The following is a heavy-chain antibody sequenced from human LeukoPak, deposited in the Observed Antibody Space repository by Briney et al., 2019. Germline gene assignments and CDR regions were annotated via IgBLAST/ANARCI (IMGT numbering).Heavy chain of an antibody. Sequence: ASVKVSCKASGYTFTSYAMHWVRQAPGQRLECMGWINTGNGNTKYSQKFQGRVTITRDTSASTAYMELSSLRSEDTAVYYCARGAPRTGGFGYWGQGTLVTVSS. CDR3: ARGAPRTGGFGY. V-gene: IGHV1-3*04. CDR1: GYTFTSYA. J-gene: IGHJ4*02. D-gene: IGHD1-26*01. CDR2: INTGNGNT.